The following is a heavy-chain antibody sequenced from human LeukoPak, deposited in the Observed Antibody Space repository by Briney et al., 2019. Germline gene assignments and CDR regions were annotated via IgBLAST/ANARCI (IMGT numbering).Heavy chain of an antibody. CDR1: GGSISSGDYY. CDR2: IYHSGST. D-gene: IGHD2-2*02. CDR3: ARVVPAAIWGGYYFDY. V-gene: IGHV4-30-2*01. Sequence: SETLSLTYTVSGGSISSGDYYWSWIRQPPGKGLEWIGYIYHSGSTYYNPSLKSRVTISVDRSKNQFSLKLSSVTAADTAVYYCARVVPAAIWGGYYFDYWGQGTLVTVSS. J-gene: IGHJ4*02.